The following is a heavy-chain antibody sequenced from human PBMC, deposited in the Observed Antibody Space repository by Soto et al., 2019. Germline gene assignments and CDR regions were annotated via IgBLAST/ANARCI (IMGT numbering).Heavy chain of an antibody. V-gene: IGHV4-39*01. CDR1: GDSINRDAYS. J-gene: IGHJ3*02. D-gene: IGHD2-21*02. CDR2: IYYSGTTT. CDR3: ARRVTRPIDAFDI. Sequence: SETLSLTCTVSGDSINRDAYSWAWIRQPPGKGLEWIATIYYSGTTTFYHPSLESRVTISVHTSKNQISLHLTSVTATDTALYYCARRVTRPIDAFDIWGQGTKVTVSS.